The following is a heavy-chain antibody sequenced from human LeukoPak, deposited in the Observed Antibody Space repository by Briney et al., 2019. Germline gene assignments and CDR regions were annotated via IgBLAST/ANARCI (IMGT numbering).Heavy chain of an antibody. CDR1: GYTFTSYG. D-gene: IGHD6-6*01. J-gene: IGHJ5*02. CDR3: ARIIDTMGSSGPVNWFDP. Sequence: GASVKVSCKASGYTFTSYGISWVRQAPGQGLEWMGWINAYNGNTNYAQKLQGRVTMTTDTSTSTAYMELRSLRSDDTAVYYCARIIDTMGSSGPVNWFDPRGQGTLVTVSS. CDR2: INAYNGNT. V-gene: IGHV1-18*01.